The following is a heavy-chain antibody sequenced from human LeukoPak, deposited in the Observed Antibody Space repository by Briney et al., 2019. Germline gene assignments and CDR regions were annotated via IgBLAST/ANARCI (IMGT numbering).Heavy chain of an antibody. V-gene: IGHV3-21*01. CDR2: ISSSSSYI. CDR3: ARDGYGSGSYGFDY. CDR1: GFTFSSYS. D-gene: IGHD3-10*01. Sequence: PGGSLRLSCAASGFTFSSYSMNWVRQAPGEGLEWVSSISSSSSYIYYADSVKGRFSISRDNAKNSLYLQMNSLRAEDTAVYYCARDGYGSGSYGFDYWGQGTLVTVSS. J-gene: IGHJ4*02.